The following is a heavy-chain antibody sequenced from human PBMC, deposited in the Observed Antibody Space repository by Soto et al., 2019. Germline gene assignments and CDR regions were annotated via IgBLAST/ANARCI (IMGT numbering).Heavy chain of an antibody. D-gene: IGHD6-13*01. V-gene: IGHV5-51*01. CDR3: ARSPRSSPYFDY. CDR2: MYPGDSET. Sequence: PGESLKISCKGSGYSFTNFWIAWVRQLPGKGLEYMGIMYPGDSETRYSPSFHGKVTISADRSIGTAYLQWSSLEASDSAFYFCARSPRSSPYFDYWGQGALVTVSS. CDR1: GYSFTNFW. J-gene: IGHJ4*02.